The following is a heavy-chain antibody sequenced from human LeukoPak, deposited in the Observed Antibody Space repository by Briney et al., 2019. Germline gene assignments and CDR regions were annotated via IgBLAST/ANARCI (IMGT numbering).Heavy chain of an antibody. CDR1: GGSVSTDDYY. CDR3: ARDLVN. Sequence: SETLSLTCTVSGGSVSTDDYYWSWIRQPPGKGLEWIGDIHDSGSTNYNPSLKSRVTISVDTSKNQFSLRLSSVSAADAAVYYCARDLVNWGQGTLVTVSS. V-gene: IGHV4-61*08. D-gene: IGHD2-21*01. CDR2: IHDSGST. J-gene: IGHJ4*02.